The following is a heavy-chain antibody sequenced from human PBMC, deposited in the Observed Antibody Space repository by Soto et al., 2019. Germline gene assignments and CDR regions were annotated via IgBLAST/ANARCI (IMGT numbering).Heavy chain of an antibody. V-gene: IGHV3-23*01. D-gene: IGHD2-15*01. J-gene: IGHJ4*02. CDR2: ITGSGATT. CDR3: ATGRAASTQFDY. CDR1: GFTFSNYV. Sequence: EVHLLESGGALVQPGGSLRLSFAASGFTFSNYVMNWVRQAPGKGLEWVSSITGSGATTYYADSVKGRFTISRDNSKTTLYLQMNSLRTEDTAVYYCATGRAASTQFDYWGQGTLVTVSS.